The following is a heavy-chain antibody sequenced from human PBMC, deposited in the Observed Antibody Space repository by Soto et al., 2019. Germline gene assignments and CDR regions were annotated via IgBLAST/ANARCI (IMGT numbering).Heavy chain of an antibody. CDR2: INSDGSSK. Sequence: GGSLRLSCAASGFTFSSYWTHWVRQAPGKGLVWVSRINSDGSSKSYADSVKGRFTSSRDNAKNTLYLQMNSLRDEDTAVYDCASDYDILTGYSNWGQGTLVTVSS. J-gene: IGHJ4*02. CDR3: ASDYDILTGYSN. D-gene: IGHD3-9*01. V-gene: IGHV3-74*01. CDR1: GFTFSSYW.